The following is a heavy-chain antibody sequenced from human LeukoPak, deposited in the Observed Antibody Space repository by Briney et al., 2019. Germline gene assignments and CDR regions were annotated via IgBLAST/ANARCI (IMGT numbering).Heavy chain of an antibody. CDR2: ISAYNGNT. V-gene: IGHV1-18*01. D-gene: IGHD3-10*01. CDR1: GYTFTSYG. Sequence: ASVKVSCKASGYTFTSYGISWVRQAPGQGLEWMGWISAYNGNTNYAQKLQGRVTMTTDTSTSTAYMELRSLRSDDTAVYYCARDRAQYYGSGSYYKSPPYDAFDIWGQGTMVTVSS. J-gene: IGHJ3*02. CDR3: ARDRAQYYGSGSYYKSPPYDAFDI.